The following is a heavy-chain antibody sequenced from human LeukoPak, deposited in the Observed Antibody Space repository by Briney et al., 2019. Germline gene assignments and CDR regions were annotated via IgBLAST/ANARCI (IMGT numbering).Heavy chain of an antibody. CDR1: GGAIGTS. Sequence: SEKLSRNWTERGGAIGTSCSWIRQPAKKGLEWIGHIYTSGSTNFNPSLKSRVTMSLDTSKNHFSLRLSSVTAADTAVYYCARSHNNNWYFDSWGQGTLVTVSS. V-gene: IGHV4-4*07. CDR2: IYTSGST. CDR3: ARSHNNNWYFDS. J-gene: IGHJ4*02. D-gene: IGHD1-1*01.